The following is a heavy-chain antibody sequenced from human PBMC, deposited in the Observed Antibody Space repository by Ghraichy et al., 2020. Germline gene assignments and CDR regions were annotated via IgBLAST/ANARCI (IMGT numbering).Heavy chain of an antibody. J-gene: IGHJ2*01. Sequence: ASVKVSCKASGYTFTSYYMHWVRQAPGQGLEWMGMINPSGDSTSYAQKFQGRVTMTRDTSTSTVYMELRSLRSEDTAVYYCARLIDYHDSSGPISASNFDLWGRGTLVTVSS. V-gene: IGHV1-46*03. D-gene: IGHD3-22*01. CDR3: ARLIDYHDSSGPISASNFDL. CDR1: GYTFTSYY. CDR2: INPSGDST.